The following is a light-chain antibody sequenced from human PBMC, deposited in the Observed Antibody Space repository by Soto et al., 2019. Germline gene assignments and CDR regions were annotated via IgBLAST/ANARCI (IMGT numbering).Light chain of an antibody. CDR3: QHYNSYSEA. CDR2: DVS. V-gene: IGKV1-5*01. J-gene: IGKJ1*01. Sequence: DIQMTQSPSTLSASVGDRVTITCRASQSISSWLAWYQQKPGKAPKLLIYDVSNLESGVPSRFSGSGSETEFTLTISSLQPDDFATYYCQHYNSYSEAFGQGTKVDIK. CDR1: QSISSW.